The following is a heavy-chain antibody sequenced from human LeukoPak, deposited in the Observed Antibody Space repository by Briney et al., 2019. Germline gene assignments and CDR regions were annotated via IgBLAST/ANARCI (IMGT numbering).Heavy chain of an antibody. D-gene: IGHD3-3*01. CDR3: AREVRRFLEWLPDY. V-gene: IGHV4-34*01. CDR1: GGSFSGYY. CDR2: INHSGST. Sequence: PSETLSLTCAVYGGSFSGYYWSRIRQPPGKGLEWIGEINHSGSTNYNPSLKSRVTISVDTSKNQFSLKLSSVTAADTAVYYCAREVRRFLEWLPDYWGQGTLVTVSS. J-gene: IGHJ4*02.